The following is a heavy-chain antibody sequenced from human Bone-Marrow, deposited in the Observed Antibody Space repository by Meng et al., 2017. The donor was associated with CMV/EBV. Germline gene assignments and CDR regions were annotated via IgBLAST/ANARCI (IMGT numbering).Heavy chain of an antibody. V-gene: IGHV3-30*04. CDR1: GFTFGHYA. J-gene: IGHJ5*02. CDR2: ISFDGTNK. CDR3: TRQQYQLLSTRNWFDP. Sequence: GESLKISCAASGFTFGHYAIHWVRQAPGKGLEWVAVISFDGTNKYYADSVKGRFTISRDDSKNTAYLQMNSLKTEDTAVYYCTRQQYQLLSTRNWFDPWGQGTLVTVSS. D-gene: IGHD2-2*01.